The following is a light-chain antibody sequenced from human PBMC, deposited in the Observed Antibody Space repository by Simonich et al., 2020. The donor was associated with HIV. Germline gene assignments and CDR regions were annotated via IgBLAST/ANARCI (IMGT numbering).Light chain of an antibody. CDR2: GAS. CDR1: QSISNY. CDR3: QQYNTYSIT. J-gene: IGKJ4*01. V-gene: IGKV1-5*01. Sequence: DIQMTQSPSSLSASVGDRVTITCRASQSISNYLNWYQQKPGKAPKLLIYGASSLQSGVPSRFSGSGSGTEFTLTISSLQPDDFATYYCQQYNTYSITFGGGTKVEIK.